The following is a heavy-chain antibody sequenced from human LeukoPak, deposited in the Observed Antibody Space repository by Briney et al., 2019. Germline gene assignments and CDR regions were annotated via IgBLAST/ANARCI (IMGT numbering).Heavy chain of an antibody. V-gene: IGHV3-21*01. CDR3: ARDFSAVAGV. J-gene: IGHJ4*02. CDR2: ISSSSSYI. Sequence: PGGSLRLSCAASGFTFSSYSMNWVRQAPGKGLEWVSSISSSSSYIYYADSVKGRFTISRDNAKNSLFLHMSSLRGEDTAVYHCARDFSAVAGVWGQGALVTVSS. D-gene: IGHD6-19*01. CDR1: GFTFSSYS.